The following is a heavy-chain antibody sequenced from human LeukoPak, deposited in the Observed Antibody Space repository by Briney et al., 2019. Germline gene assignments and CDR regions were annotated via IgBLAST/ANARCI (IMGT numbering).Heavy chain of an antibody. CDR1: GFTFDDYA. D-gene: IGHD5-18*01. CDR2: ISWNSGSI. V-gene: IGHV3-9*01. Sequence: PGGSLRLSCAASGFTFDDYAMHWVRQAPGKGLEWVSGISWNSGSIGYADSVKGRFTISRDNAKNSLYLQMNSLRAEDTALYYCAKDIGRGYSYGFAYYYYGMDVWGQGTTVTVSS. CDR3: AKDIGRGYSYGFAYYYYGMDV. J-gene: IGHJ6*02.